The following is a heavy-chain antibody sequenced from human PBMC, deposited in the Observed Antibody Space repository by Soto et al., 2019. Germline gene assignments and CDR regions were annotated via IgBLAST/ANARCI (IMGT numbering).Heavy chain of an antibody. CDR2: IYYSGST. V-gene: IGHV4-39*01. D-gene: IGHD6-6*01. CDR1: GGSISSSSYY. CDR3: ARVSYSSSSFYYYYYMDV. Sequence: PSETLSLTCTVSGGSISSSSYYWGWIRQPPGKGLEWIGSIYYSGSTYYNPSLKSRVTISVDTSKNQFSLKLSSVTAADTAVYYCARVSYSSSSFYYYYYMDVWGKGTTVTVSS. J-gene: IGHJ6*03.